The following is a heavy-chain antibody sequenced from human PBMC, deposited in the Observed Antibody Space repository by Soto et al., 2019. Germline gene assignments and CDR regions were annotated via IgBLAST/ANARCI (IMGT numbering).Heavy chain of an antibody. CDR1: GGSISSGDYY. CDR3: ARGHKISGYYSFDY. J-gene: IGHJ4*02. D-gene: IGHD3-22*01. CDR2: IYHSGST. Sequence: SETLSLTCTVSGGSISSGDYYWIWIRQPPGKGLEWIGYIYHSGSTYYNPSLKSRVTISIDTSKNQFSLKLSSVTAETTALYYCARGHKISGYYSFDYWGQGTLVTVSS. V-gene: IGHV4-30-4*01.